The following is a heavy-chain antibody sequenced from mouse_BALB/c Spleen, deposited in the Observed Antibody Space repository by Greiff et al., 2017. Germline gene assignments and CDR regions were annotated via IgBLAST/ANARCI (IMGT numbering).Heavy chain of an antibody. CDR2: IDPANGNT. V-gene: IGHV14-3*02. J-gene: IGHJ3*01. CDR1: GFNIKDTY. D-gene: IGHD2-3*01. CDR3: ARSGDGYYIAD. Sequence: EVMLVESGAELVKPGASVKLSCTASGFNIKDTYMHWVKQRPEQGLEWIGRIDPANGNTKYDPKFQGKATITADTSSNTAYLQLSSLTSEDTAVYYCARSGDGYYIADWGQGTLVTVSA.